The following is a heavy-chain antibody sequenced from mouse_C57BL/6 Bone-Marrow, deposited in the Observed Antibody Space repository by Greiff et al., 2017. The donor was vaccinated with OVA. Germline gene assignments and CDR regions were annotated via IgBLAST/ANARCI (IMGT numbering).Heavy chain of an antibody. V-gene: IGHV5-2*01. CDR1: EYEFPSHD. J-gene: IGHJ3*01. D-gene: IGHD2-4*01. CDR2: LNSDGGST. CDR3: ARRLRPSFAY. Sequence: EVQGVESGGGLVQPGESLKLSCESNEYEFPSHDMSWVRKTPETRLELVAALNSDGGSTYYPDPMERRFIITRDNTKTTLYLQMRSLRSENTALYYCARRLRPSFAYWGQGTLVTVSA.